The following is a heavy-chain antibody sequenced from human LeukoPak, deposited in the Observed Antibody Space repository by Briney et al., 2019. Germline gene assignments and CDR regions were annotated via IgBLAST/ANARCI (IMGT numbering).Heavy chain of an antibody. J-gene: IGHJ6*02. D-gene: IGHD3-10*01. CDR3: ATLVNGSGYYGMDV. Sequence: GASVKVSCKVSGCTLTELSMHWVRQAPGKGLEWMGGFDPEDGETIYAQKFQGRVTMTEDTSTDTAYMELSSLRSEDTAVYYCATLVNGSGYYGMDVWGQGTTVTVSS. CDR2: FDPEDGET. CDR1: GCTLTELS. V-gene: IGHV1-24*01.